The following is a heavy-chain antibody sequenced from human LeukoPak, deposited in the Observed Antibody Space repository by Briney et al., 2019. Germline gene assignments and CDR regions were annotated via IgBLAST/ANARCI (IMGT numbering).Heavy chain of an antibody. Sequence: SETLSLTCTVSGGSISSSSYYWGWIRQPPGKGLEWIGSIYYSGSTYYNPSLKSRVTISVDTSKNQFSLKLSSVTAADTAVYYCARDRKRYDAFDIWGQGTMVTVSS. V-gene: IGHV4-39*07. J-gene: IGHJ3*02. CDR2: IYYSGST. CDR3: ARDRKRYDAFDI. CDR1: GGSISSSSYY. D-gene: IGHD3-16*01.